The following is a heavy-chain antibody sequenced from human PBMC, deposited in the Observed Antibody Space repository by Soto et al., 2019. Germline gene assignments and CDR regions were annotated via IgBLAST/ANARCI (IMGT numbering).Heavy chain of an antibody. CDR2: VNPSGGST. CDR1: GYLFTAYS. V-gene: IGHV1-46*01. Sequence: ASVKVSCKASGYLFTAYSMHWVRLAPGQGLEWMGVVNPSGGSTKYAQNFQGRVTMTRDTSTTTIYMELSSLRSDDTAIYYCARMATFGSLNWFDPWGQGTLVTVSS. D-gene: IGHD3-16*01. CDR3: ARMATFGSLNWFDP. J-gene: IGHJ5*02.